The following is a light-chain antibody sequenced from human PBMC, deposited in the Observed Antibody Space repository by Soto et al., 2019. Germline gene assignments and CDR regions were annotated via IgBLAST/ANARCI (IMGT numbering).Light chain of an antibody. J-gene: IGKJ2*01. Sequence: IVMTQSPGSLAVSLGERASIDCMSSQSVFDSSTKKNYVAWYQQKPGQPPKLLIYWASARESGVPDRFSGSGSGTDFTLTISSLQAEDVAVYYCQQFYTTLVTLGQGTKLEIK. V-gene: IGKV4-1*01. CDR1: QSVFDSSTKKNY. CDR2: WAS. CDR3: QQFYTTLVT.